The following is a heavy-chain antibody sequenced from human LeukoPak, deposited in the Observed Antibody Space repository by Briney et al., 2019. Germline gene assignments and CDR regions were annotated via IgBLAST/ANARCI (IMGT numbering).Heavy chain of an antibody. CDR3: VRGPTMGATYFEN. Sequence: SETLSLTCTVSGGSISTYYWSWIRQPAGKGLEWIGRIHTSGSTLYDPSLKSRVTMSVDTSKNQFSLKLSSVTAADTAMYYCVRGPTMGATYFENWGQGIRVSVSS. CDR2: IHTSGST. J-gene: IGHJ4*02. CDR1: GGSISTYY. D-gene: IGHD1-26*01. V-gene: IGHV4-4*07.